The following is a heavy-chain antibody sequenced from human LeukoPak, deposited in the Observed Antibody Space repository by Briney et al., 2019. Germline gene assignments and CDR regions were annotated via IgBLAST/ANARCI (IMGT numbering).Heavy chain of an antibody. D-gene: IGHD5-18*01. V-gene: IGHV3-7*01. Sequence: PGGSLRLSCAASGFTFSSYWMSWVRQAPGKGLEWVANIKQDGSEKYYVDSVKGRFTISRDNAKNSLYLQMNSLRAEDTAVYYCATSGTGGIQLWYYWGQGALVTVSS. CDR1: GFTFSSYW. J-gene: IGHJ4*02. CDR3: ATSGTGGIQLWYY. CDR2: IKQDGSEK.